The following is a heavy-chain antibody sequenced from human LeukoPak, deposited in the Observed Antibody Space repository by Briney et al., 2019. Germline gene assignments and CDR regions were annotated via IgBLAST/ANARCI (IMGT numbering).Heavy chain of an antibody. CDR2: IIPIFGTA. CDR3: ARGDSSSWYYYYGMDV. D-gene: IGHD6-13*01. Sequence: SVKVSCKASGGTFSSYAISWVRQAPGQGLEWMGGIIPIFGTANYAQKFQGRVTITADKSTSTAYMELSSLRSEDTAVYYCARGDSSSWYYYYGMDVWGKGTTVTVSS. V-gene: IGHV1-69*06. CDR1: GGTFSSYA. J-gene: IGHJ6*04.